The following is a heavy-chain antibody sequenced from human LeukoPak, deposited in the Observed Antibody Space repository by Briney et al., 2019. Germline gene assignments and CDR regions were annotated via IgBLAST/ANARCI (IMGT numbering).Heavy chain of an antibody. D-gene: IGHD6-13*01. Sequence: SETLSLTCTVSGGSISSYYWSWIRQPPGKGLEWIGYIYYSGSTNYNPSLKSRVTISVDTSKNQFSLKLSSVTAADTAVYYCARRSLIAAAGTFDYWGQGTLVTVSS. J-gene: IGHJ4*02. V-gene: IGHV4-59*08. CDR2: IYYSGST. CDR3: ARRSLIAAAGTFDY. CDR1: GGSISSYY.